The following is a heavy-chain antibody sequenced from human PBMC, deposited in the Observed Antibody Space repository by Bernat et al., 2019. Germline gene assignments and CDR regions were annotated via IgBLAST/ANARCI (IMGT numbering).Heavy chain of an antibody. V-gene: IGHV3-21*01. J-gene: IGHJ5*02. CDR2: ISSSSSYI. CDR1: GFTFSSYS. D-gene: IGHD5-12*01. Sequence: EVQLVESGGGLVKPGGSLRLSCAASGFTFSSYSMNWVRQAPGKGLEWVSSISSSSSYIYYADSVKGRFTISRDNAKNSLYLQMNSLRAEDTAVYYCARDRWGYSGYDTNWFDPWGQGTLVTVSS. CDR3: ARDRWGYSGYDTNWFDP.